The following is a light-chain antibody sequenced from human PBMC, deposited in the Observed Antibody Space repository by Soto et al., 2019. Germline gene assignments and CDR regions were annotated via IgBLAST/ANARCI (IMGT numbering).Light chain of an antibody. CDR3: MQPLQSWT. CDR2: LGS. CDR1: QSLLHSNGYNY. Sequence: DIVRTQSPLSLPVAPGEPASISCRSSQSLLHSNGYNYLDWYLQKPGQSPQLLIYLGSNRASGVPDRFSGSGSATDFTLKISSLEAEDVGVYYCMQPLQSWTLGQGTKVDIK. V-gene: IGKV2-28*01. J-gene: IGKJ1*01.